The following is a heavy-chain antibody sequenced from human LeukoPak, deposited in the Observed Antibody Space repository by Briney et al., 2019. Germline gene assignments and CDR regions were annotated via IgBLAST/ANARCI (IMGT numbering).Heavy chain of an antibody. Sequence: GASVKVSCKASGYTFTSYDINWVRQATGQGLEWMGWMNPNSGNTGYAQKFQGRVTMTRNTSISTAYMELSSLRSEDTAVYYCARGFGELLHNWFGPWGQGTLVTVSS. CDR3: ARGFGELLHNWFGP. D-gene: IGHD3-10*01. CDR1: GYTFTSYD. J-gene: IGHJ5*02. V-gene: IGHV1-8*01. CDR2: MNPNSGNT.